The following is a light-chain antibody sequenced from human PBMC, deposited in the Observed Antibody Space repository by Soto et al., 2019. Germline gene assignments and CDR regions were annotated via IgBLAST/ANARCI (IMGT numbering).Light chain of an antibody. CDR2: GAS. CDR3: QQYGSLSWT. J-gene: IGKJ1*01. V-gene: IGKV3-20*01. Sequence: EIGLTQSPGTLSLSPGERATLSCRASQNVDSNYLAWYQQKPGQPPTIIIFGASVRATGSPDRFSGSGAGTDFTVTISRLEPEDFAVYYCQQYGSLSWTFGQGTKVEIK. CDR1: QNVDSNY.